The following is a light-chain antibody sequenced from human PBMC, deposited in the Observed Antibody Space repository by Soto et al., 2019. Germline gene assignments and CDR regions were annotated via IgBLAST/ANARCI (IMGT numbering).Light chain of an antibody. CDR3: SSHGGYSPYV. J-gene: IGLJ1*01. Sequence: QSALTQPPSASGSPGQSVAISCTGTTGDIGNYNFVSWYQQHPGKAPKLLIFEVNKRPSGVPDRFSGSKSGNTASLTVSGLQAEDEADYYCSSHGGYSPYVFGTGTKVTVL. CDR2: EVN. V-gene: IGLV2-8*01. CDR1: TGDIGNYNF.